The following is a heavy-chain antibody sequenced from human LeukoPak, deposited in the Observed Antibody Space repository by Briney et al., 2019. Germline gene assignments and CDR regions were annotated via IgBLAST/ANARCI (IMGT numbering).Heavy chain of an antibody. Sequence: ASVKVSCMASGYTFTSYAMHWVRQAPGQRLEWMGWINAGNGNTKYSQKFQGRVTITRDTSASTAYIELSSLRSEDTAVYYCARDLDSSREDVWGQGTTVTVSS. CDR2: INAGNGNT. D-gene: IGHD3-22*01. CDR3: ARDLDSSREDV. V-gene: IGHV1-3*01. J-gene: IGHJ6*02. CDR1: GYTFTSYA.